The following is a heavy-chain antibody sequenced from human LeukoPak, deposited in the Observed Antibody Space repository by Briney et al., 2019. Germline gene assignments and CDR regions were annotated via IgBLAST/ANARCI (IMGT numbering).Heavy chain of an antibody. D-gene: IGHD1-26*01. CDR1: GFTFSNYA. J-gene: IGHJ4*02. CDR3: AKKWGVGTTTLDYFDY. V-gene: IGHV3-23*01. CDR2: ISGSGGST. Sequence: GGSLRLSCAASGFTFSNYAMSWVRQAPGKGLEWVSGISGSGGSTYYADSVKDRFTTSRDNSKNTLYLQMNSLTDEDTAVYYCAKKWGVGTTTLDYFDYWGQGTLVTVSS.